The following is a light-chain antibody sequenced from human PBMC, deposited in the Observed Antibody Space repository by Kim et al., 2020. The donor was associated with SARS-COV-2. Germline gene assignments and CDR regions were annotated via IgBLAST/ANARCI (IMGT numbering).Light chain of an antibody. CDR1: QSISTK. CDR3: QQYSNWPPVT. V-gene: IGKV3-15*01. CDR2: GAS. Sequence: VSPGESATLSCRASQSISTKLAWYQQKPGQAPRLLVDGASTRATGIPVRFSGSGSGTEFTLTISGLQSEDFAVYYCQQYSNWPPVTFGGGTKLEI. J-gene: IGKJ4*01.